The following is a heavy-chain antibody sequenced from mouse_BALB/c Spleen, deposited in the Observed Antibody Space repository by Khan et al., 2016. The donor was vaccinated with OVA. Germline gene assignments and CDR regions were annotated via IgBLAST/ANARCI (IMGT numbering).Heavy chain of an antibody. J-gene: IGHJ3*01. Sequence: QVRLQQSGAELARPGASVKMSCKASGYTFTSYTIHWIKLRPGQGLEWIGYINPSNGYTNYNQKFKDKATLTADKSSTTAYMELRSLTSDGSALSNCVRGGAYHRYYDWFAYWGQGTLVTVSA. V-gene: IGHV1-4*01. CDR2: INPSNGYT. CDR3: VRGGAYHRYYDWFAY. D-gene: IGHD2-14*01. CDR1: GYTFTSYT.